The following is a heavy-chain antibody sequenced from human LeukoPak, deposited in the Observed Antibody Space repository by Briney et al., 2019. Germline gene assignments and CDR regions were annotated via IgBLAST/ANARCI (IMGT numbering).Heavy chain of an antibody. D-gene: IGHD3-22*01. CDR1: GGSISSYY. V-gene: IGHV4-59*01. CDR3: ARAPMNYDSSGYYERAGGFDY. CDR2: IYYSGST. Sequence: SETLSLTCTVSGGSISSYYWSWTRQPPGKVLEWIGYIYYSGSTNYNPSLKSRVTISVDTSKNQFSLKLSSVTAADTAVYYCARAPMNYDSSGYYERAGGFDYWGQGTLVTVSS. J-gene: IGHJ4*02.